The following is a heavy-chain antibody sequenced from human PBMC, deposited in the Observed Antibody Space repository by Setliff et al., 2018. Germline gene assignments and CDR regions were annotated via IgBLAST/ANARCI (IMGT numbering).Heavy chain of an antibody. Sequence: PGGSLRLSCATSGFTFRDYSLTWVRQAPGKGLEWVSYISSSGSTTLYADSVRGRFSISRDNIKNSLYLQMNSLRSEDTAVYYCARDPTWGAFDIWGHGTMVTVSS. CDR3: ARDPTWGAFDI. V-gene: IGHV3-11*01. J-gene: IGHJ3*02. D-gene: IGHD7-27*01. CDR1: GFTFRDYS. CDR2: ISSSGSTT.